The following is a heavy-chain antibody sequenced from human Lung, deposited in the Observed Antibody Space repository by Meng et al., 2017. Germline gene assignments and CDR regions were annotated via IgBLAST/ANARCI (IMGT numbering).Heavy chain of an antibody. V-gene: IGHV3-9*01. CDR2: ISWNSGSI. Sequence: SCAASGFTFDDYAMHWVRQAPGKGLEWVSGISWNSGSIGYADSVKGRFTISRDNAKNSLYLQMNSLRAEDTVLYYCAKDGDYLGYWYFDLWGRGTLVTVSS. J-gene: IGHJ2*01. D-gene: IGHD4-17*01. CDR1: GFTFDDYA. CDR3: AKDGDYLGYWYFDL.